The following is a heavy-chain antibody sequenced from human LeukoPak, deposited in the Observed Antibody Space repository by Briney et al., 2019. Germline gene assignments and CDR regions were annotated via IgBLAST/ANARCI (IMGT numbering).Heavy chain of an antibody. CDR2: ISSGGFFI. CDR1: GFTFSSYS. CDR3: ARDGGVDRLGVAVTDGFDP. J-gene: IGHJ5*02. Sequence: GGSLRLSCAASGFTFSSYSMNWVRQAPGKGLEWVSSISSGGFFIYYADSVKGRFTISRDNAKNSLYLQMNSLRGEDTAVYYCARDGGVDRLGVAVTDGFDPWDQGTLVSVSS. D-gene: IGHD6-19*01. V-gene: IGHV3-21*06.